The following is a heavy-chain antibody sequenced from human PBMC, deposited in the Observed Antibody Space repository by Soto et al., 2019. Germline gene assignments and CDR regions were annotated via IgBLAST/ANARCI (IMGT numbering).Heavy chain of an antibody. Sequence: GGSLRLSCAASGVTFSSYWMRWVRQAPGKGLVWVSRINGDGSSTSYADSVKGRFTISRDNAKNTVYLQMSSLRAEDTAVYYCARGYQLPQSRYYYYGMDVWGQGTTVTVSS. J-gene: IGHJ6*02. V-gene: IGHV3-74*01. CDR2: INGDGSST. CDR3: ARGYQLPQSRYYYYGMDV. D-gene: IGHD2-2*01. CDR1: GVTFSSYW.